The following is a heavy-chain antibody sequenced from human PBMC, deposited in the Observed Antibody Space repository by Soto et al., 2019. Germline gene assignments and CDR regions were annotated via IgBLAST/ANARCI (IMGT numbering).Heavy chain of an antibody. Sequence: GGSLRLSCAASGFTFSSYAMSWVRQAPGKGLEWVSAISGSGGSTYYADSVKGRFTISRDNSKNTLYLQMNSLRAEDTAVYYCAKDYADILTGYYLYNWFDPWGQGTLVTVSS. J-gene: IGHJ5*02. CDR3: AKDYADILTGYYLYNWFDP. D-gene: IGHD3-9*01. CDR2: ISGSGGST. CDR1: GFTFSSYA. V-gene: IGHV3-23*01.